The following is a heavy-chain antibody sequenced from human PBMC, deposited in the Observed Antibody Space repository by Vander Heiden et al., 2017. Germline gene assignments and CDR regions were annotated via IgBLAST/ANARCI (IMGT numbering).Heavy chain of an antibody. V-gene: IGHV1-58*01. CDR2: IVVGSRNT. CDR3: ATGQRMTRPYVMDV. J-gene: IGHJ6*02. Sequence: QTQLVQSGPEVKKPGTPVKVSCKAPGFTFSNSAVQWVRQARGQRLEWIGWIVVGSRNTDYAQEFQERVTITRDLSASTAYMELSSLTSEDTGVYYCATGQRMTRPYVMDVWGQGTTVIVSS. CDR1: GFTFSNSA.